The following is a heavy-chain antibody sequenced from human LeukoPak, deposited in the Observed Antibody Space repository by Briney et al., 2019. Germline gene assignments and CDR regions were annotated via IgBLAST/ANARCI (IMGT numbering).Heavy chain of an antibody. CDR1: GYTFTSYY. CDR3: ARVRSYYDSSGRTYDY. V-gene: IGHV1-18*04. D-gene: IGHD3-22*01. Sequence: ASVKVSCKASGYTFTSYYMHWVRQAPGQGLEWMGWISAYNGNTNYAQKLQGRVTMTTDTSTSTAYMELRSLRSDDTAVYYCARVRSYYDSSGRTYDYWGQGTLVTVSS. CDR2: ISAYNGNT. J-gene: IGHJ4*02.